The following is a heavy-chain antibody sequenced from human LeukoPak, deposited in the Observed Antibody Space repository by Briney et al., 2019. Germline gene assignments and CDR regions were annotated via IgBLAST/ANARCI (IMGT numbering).Heavy chain of an antibody. V-gene: IGHV1-46*01. D-gene: IGHD2-2*02. CDR3: ARVGHTQTFDY. Sequence: ASVKVSCKASGYTFTSYYMHWVRQAPGQGLEWMGIINPSGGSTSYAQKFQGRVTMTRDMTTSTVYMELSSLRSEDTAVYYCARVGHTQTFDYWGQGTLVTVSS. CDR1: GYTFTSYY. CDR2: INPSGGST. J-gene: IGHJ4*02.